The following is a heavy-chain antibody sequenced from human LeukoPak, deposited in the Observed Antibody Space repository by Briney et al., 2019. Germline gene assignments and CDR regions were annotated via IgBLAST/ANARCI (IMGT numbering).Heavy chain of an antibody. V-gene: IGHV4-30-2*01. D-gene: IGHD5-12*01. J-gene: IGHJ4*02. CDR1: GGSISSGDYS. CDR3: ARVANSNSFDY. Sequence: PSETLSLTCAVSGGSISSGDYSWSWIRQPPGKGLEWIGYIYHSGSTYYNPSLKSRVTISVDRSKNQFSLKLSSVTAADTAVYYCARVANSNSFDYWGQGTLVTVSS. CDR2: IYHSGST.